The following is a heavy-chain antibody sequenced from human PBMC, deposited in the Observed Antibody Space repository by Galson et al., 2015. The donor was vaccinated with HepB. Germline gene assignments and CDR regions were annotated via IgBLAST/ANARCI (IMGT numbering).Heavy chain of an antibody. CDR3: ARGVYYDSSWGAFDI. Sequence: SLRLSCAASGFTFSSYSMNWVRQAPGKGLEWASSISSSSSYIYYADSVKGRFTISRDNAKNSLYLQMNSLRAEDTAVYYCARGVYYDSSWGAFDIWGQGTMVTVSS. V-gene: IGHV3-21*01. CDR2: ISSSSSYI. D-gene: IGHD3-22*01. CDR1: GFTFSSYS. J-gene: IGHJ3*02.